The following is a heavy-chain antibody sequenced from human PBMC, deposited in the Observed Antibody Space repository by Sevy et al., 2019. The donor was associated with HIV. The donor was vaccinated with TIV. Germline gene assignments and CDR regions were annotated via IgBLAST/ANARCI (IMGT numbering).Heavy chain of an antibody. Sequence: GGSLRLSCAASGFTFSSYGMHWVRQAPGKGLEWVAVISYDGSNKYYADSVKGRFTISRDNSKNTLCLQMNSLRAEDTAVYYCAKEDREGCSGGSCYSGILSDYYYYGMDVWGQGTTVTVSS. J-gene: IGHJ6*02. D-gene: IGHD2-15*01. CDR2: ISYDGSNK. V-gene: IGHV3-30*18. CDR3: AKEDREGCSGGSCYSGILSDYYYYGMDV. CDR1: GFTFSSYG.